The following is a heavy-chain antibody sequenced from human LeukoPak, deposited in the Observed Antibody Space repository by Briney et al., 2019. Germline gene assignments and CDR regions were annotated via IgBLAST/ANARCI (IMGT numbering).Heavy chain of an antibody. D-gene: IGHD4-17*01. Sequence: PGGSLRLSCGASGFTFSSYSMNWVRQAPGKGLEWVSSISSSSSYIYYADSVKGRFTISRDNAKNSLYLQMNSLRAEDTAVYHCARYRGYGDYSGFGYWGQGTLVTVSS. CDR3: ARYRGYGDYSGFGY. J-gene: IGHJ4*02. CDR2: ISSSSSYI. CDR1: GFTFSSYS. V-gene: IGHV3-21*01.